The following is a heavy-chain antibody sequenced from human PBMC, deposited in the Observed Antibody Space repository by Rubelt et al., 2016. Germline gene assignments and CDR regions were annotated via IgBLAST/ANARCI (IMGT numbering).Heavy chain of an antibody. D-gene: IGHD4-23*01. CDR3: ARAGPGGNSDY. CDR1: GFTFSDHY. J-gene: IGHJ4*02. CDR2: TRNKAKGYTT. Sequence: GGLVQPGRSLRLSCAASGFTFSDHYMDWGRQAPGKGLEWVGRTRNKAKGYTTEYAASVKGRFTISRDDSKNSLYLQMNSLKTEDTAVYYCARAGPGGNSDYWGQGTLVTVSS. V-gene: IGHV3-72*01.